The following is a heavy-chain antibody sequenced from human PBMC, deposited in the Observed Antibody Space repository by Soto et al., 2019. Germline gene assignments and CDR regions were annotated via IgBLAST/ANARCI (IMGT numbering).Heavy chain of an antibody. D-gene: IGHD1-26*01. CDR1: GDSVSSNSAG. J-gene: IGHJ4*01. Sequence: SQTLSLTCAITGDSVSSNSAGWSWVRQSPSRGLEWLGRTYYRSKWYYEYAVSVRGRITISPDTSKNQYSLQLNSVTPEDTAVYFFARGEQYSGRIFDYWGQGTLVTVSS. CDR2: TYYRSKWYY. CDR3: ARGEQYSGRIFDY. V-gene: IGHV6-1*01.